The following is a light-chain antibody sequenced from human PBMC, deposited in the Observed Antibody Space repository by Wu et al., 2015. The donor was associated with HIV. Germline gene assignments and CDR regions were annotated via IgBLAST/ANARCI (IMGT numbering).Light chain of an antibody. Sequence: EIVMTQSPATLSVSPGESATLSCRASQSVSSNLAWYQQKLGQAPRLLMFDVSTRATGIPARFSGSGSGTEFTLTISSMQSEDFAVYYCQQYSSWPPRRTFGQGTEGGNQT. CDR1: QSVSSN. V-gene: IGKV3-15*01. J-gene: IGKJ1*01. CDR2: DVS. CDR3: QQYSSWPPRRT.